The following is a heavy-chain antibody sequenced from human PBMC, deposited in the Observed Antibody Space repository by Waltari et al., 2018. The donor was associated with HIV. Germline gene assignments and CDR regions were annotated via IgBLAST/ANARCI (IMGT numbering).Heavy chain of an antibody. V-gene: IGHV1-69*01. J-gene: IGHJ3*01. CDR2: IIPKFGAT. CDR3: ARGGCSGMTCYSKSFDL. Sequence: QVQLVQSGAEMKMPESSVKVSCKASGGAFSSYTISWVRQAPGQGLEWMGGIIPKFGATNNAQKFHGRVTISADESTSTVYLELTSLRSDDTAVYHCARGGCSGMTCYSKSFDLWGQGTMVTVSS. D-gene: IGHD2-15*01. CDR1: GGAFSSYT.